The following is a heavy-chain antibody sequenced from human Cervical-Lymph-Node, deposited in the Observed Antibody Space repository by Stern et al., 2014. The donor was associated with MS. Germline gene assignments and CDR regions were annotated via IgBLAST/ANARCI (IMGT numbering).Heavy chain of an antibody. V-gene: IGHV1-18*01. Sequence: QVQLVESGAEVKKPGASVNVSCKTSGYTFTYYAISWIRQAPGQGLEWVGWISPYNGNTNCVQKLQGRVAMTTDTSTSTAYMELRSLRSDDTAVYYCARDDDYTRRAIDYWGQGTLVTVSS. CDR3: ARDDDYTRRAIDY. D-gene: IGHD4-11*01. CDR1: GYTFTYYA. CDR2: ISPYNGNT. J-gene: IGHJ4*02.